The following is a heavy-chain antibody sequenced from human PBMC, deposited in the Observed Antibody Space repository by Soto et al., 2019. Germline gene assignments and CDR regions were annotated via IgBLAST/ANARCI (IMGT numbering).Heavy chain of an antibody. Sequence: PGGSLRLSCAASGFTFSSYSMNWVRQAPGKGLEWVSSISSSSSYIYYADSVKGRFTISRDNAKNSLYLQMNSLRAEDTAVYYCAANHDILTGYYKAGGYWGQGTLVTVSS. CDR2: ISSSSSYI. V-gene: IGHV3-21*01. J-gene: IGHJ4*02. CDR1: GFTFSSYS. D-gene: IGHD3-9*01. CDR3: AANHDILTGYYKAGGY.